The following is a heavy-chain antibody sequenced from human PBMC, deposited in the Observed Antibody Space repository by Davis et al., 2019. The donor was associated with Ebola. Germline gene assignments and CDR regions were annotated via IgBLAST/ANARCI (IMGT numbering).Heavy chain of an antibody. D-gene: IGHD2-21*02. CDR1: GFTFSSYA. CDR2: ISGSGGST. CDR3: AIDLDHHPYCGGDCSSGGLDYYYYGMDV. Sequence: GESLKISCAASGFTFSSYAMSWVRQAPGKGLEWVSAISGSGGSTYYADSVKGRFTISRDNSKNTLYLQMNSLRAEDTAVYYCAIDLDHHPYCGGDCSSGGLDYYYYGMDVWGQGTTVTVSS. V-gene: IGHV3-23*01. J-gene: IGHJ6*02.